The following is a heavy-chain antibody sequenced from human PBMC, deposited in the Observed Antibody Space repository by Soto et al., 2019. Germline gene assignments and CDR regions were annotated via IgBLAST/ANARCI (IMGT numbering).Heavy chain of an antibody. CDR3: ASLSGSYTLDY. CDR2: IYYSGST. J-gene: IGHJ4*02. CDR1: GGSISSYY. V-gene: IGHV4-59*01. Sequence: ASETLSLTCTVSGGSISSYYWSWIRQPPGKGLEWTGYIYYSGSTNYNPSLKSRVTISVDTSKNQFSLKLSSVTAADTAVYYCASLSGSYTLDYWGQGTLVTVSS. D-gene: IGHD1-26*01.